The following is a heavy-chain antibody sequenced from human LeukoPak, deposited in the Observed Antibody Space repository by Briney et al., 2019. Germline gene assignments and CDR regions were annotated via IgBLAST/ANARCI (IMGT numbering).Heavy chain of an antibody. CDR2: IKGDGSTT. J-gene: IGHJ4*02. D-gene: IGHD1-1*01. CDR1: GFTFSRYW. CDR3: ARSDNLDY. V-gene: IGHV3-74*01. Sequence: PGGSLRLSCVASGFTFSRYWMHWVRQAPGKGLVWVSRIKGDGSTTSYADSVRGRFTISRDNAKNTVYLQMNSLRAEDTAVYYCARSDNLDYWGQGTLVTVSS.